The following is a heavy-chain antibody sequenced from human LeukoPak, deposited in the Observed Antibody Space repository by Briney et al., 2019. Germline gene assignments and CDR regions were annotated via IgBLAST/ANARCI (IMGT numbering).Heavy chain of an antibody. V-gene: IGHV1-2*02. CDR2: INPNSGGT. D-gene: IGHD3-22*01. J-gene: IGHJ6*03. CDR1: GYTFSDYY. Sequence: ASVKVSCKTSGYTFSDYYIHWIRQAPGQGLEWMGWINPNSGGTNYAQKFQGRVTMTRDTSISTAYMELSRLRSDDTAVYYCARGESSYYYDSSGYYYYYYYMDVWGKGTTVTVSS. CDR3: ARGESSYYYDSSGYYYYYYYMDV.